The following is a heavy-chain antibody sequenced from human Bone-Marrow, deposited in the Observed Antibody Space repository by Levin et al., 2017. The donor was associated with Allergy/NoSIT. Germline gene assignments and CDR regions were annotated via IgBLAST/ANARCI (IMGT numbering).Heavy chain of an antibody. CDR3: ARDRRYSGYESDY. D-gene: IGHD5-12*01. CDR1: GFTFSSYG. CDR2: IWYDGTNE. J-gene: IGHJ4*02. Sequence: GESLKISCAASGFTFSSYGLHWVRQAPGKGLEWVAVIWYDGTNEHYADSVKGRFTISRDNSNNTLYLQMSSLRVEDTAVYYCARDRRYSGYESDYWGQGTLVTVSS. V-gene: IGHV3-33*01.